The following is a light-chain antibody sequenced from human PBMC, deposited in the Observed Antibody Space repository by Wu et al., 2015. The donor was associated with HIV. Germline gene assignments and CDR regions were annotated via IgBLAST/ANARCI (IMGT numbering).Light chain of an antibody. J-gene: IGKJ1*01. CDR3: QHYKT. V-gene: IGKV3-20*01. CDR1: QSVTSTY. CDR2: GTF. Sequence: EVVLTQSPDTLSLSPGERATLSCRASQSVTSTYLSWYQQKPGQSPRLLIYGTFSRATGLPDRFSGSGSGTDFTLTISRLEPEDFAVYYCQHYKTFGQGTKVEIK.